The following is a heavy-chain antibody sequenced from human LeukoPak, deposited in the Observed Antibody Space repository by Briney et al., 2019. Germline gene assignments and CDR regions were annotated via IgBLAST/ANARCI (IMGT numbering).Heavy chain of an antibody. CDR1: GFTFSGSA. D-gene: IGHD3-10*01. CDR2: IRSKADNYAT. CDR3: TRVPTRGSGNNY. J-gene: IGHJ4*02. V-gene: IGHV3-73*01. Sequence: GGSLRLSCAASGFTFSGSAIHWVRQASGKGLEWVGCIRSKADNYATGYAASVKGRFTLSRDDSKSTAYLQMNRLKTEDTAVYYCTRVPTRGSGNNYWGQGTQVTVSS.